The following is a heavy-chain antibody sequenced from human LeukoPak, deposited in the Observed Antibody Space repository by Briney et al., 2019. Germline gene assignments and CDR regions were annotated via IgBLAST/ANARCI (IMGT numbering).Heavy chain of an antibody. D-gene: IGHD1-26*01. Sequence: ASVKVSCKASGYTFTSYDINWVRQAPGQGLEWMGGIIPIFGTANYAQKFQGRVTITADESTSTAYMELSSLRSEDTAVYYCARDSGSGNNDYWGQGTLVTVSS. CDR3: ARDSGSGNNDY. V-gene: IGHV1-69*13. J-gene: IGHJ4*02. CDR1: GYTFTSYD. CDR2: IIPIFGTA.